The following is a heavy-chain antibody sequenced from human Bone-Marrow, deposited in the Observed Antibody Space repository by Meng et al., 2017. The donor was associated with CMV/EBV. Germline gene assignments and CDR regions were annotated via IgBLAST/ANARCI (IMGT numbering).Heavy chain of an antibody. CDR2: ISGSGGST. CDR1: GFTFSSYA. CDR3: AKDERVVRGVFDY. V-gene: IGHV3-23*01. D-gene: IGHD3-10*01. Sequence: AASGFTFSSYAMGWVRQAPGKGLEWVSAISGSGGSTYYADSVKGRFTISRDNSKNTLYLQMNSLRAEDTAVYYCAKDERVVRGVFDYWGQGTLVTVSS. J-gene: IGHJ4*02.